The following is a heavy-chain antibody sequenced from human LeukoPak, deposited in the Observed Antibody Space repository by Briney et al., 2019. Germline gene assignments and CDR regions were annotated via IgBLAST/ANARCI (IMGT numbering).Heavy chain of an antibody. Sequence: SETLSLTCTVSGSSVSGSGYYWAWIRQPPGKGLEWLGNIHYSGTTYYNPSLKSRVTMSVDTSKNQFSLKLSSVTAADTAVYYCASPNFYSLDVWGKGTTVTVSS. J-gene: IGHJ6*04. D-gene: IGHD2-21*02. V-gene: IGHV4-39*01. CDR2: IHYSGTT. CDR1: GSSVSGSGYY. CDR3: ASPNFYSLDV.